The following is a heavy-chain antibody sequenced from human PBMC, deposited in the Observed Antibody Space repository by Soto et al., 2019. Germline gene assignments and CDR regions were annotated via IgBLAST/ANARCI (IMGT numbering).Heavy chain of an antibody. CDR3: AKRWRTVATIRFPQVQVSDSDDY. J-gene: IGHJ4*02. CDR1: GFTFSSYA. V-gene: IGHV3-23*01. D-gene: IGHD5-12*01. Sequence: GGSLRLSCAASGFTFSSYAMSWVRQAPGKGLEWVSAISGSGGSTYYADSVKGRFTISRDNSKNTLYLQMNSLRAEDTAVYYCAKRWRTVATIRFPQVQVSDSDDYWGQGTLVTVSS. CDR2: ISGSGGST.